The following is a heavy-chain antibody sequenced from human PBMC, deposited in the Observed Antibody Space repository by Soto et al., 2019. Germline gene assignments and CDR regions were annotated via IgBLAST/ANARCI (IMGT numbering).Heavy chain of an antibody. Sequence: GSLRLSCAASGFILSNYVMYWVRQAPGKGLEWAAVIWHDESNKQYADSVKGRFIISRDNSNNMLYMEMNSLRVEDSAVYYCARDGPLYDYVWGSYREPVDYFDYWGQGTRVSVSS. D-gene: IGHD3-16*02. CDR1: GFILSNYV. V-gene: IGHV3-33*07. CDR3: ARDGPLYDYVWGSYREPVDYFDY. J-gene: IGHJ4*02. CDR2: IWHDESNK.